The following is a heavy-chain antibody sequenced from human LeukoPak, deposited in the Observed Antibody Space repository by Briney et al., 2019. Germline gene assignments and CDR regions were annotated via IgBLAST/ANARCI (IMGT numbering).Heavy chain of an antibody. CDR1: GFTFSTYA. V-gene: IGHV3-30*04. Sequence: GRSLRLSCTASGFTFSTYAVHWVRQAPDKGLEWVAVISFDGTNKYFADSVKGRFTISRDNAKNSLYLQMNSLGPEDTAVYYCARDPYSGNYGNYYYYYMDVWGKGTTVTISS. CDR3: ARDPYSGNYGNYYYYYMDV. CDR2: ISFDGTNK. J-gene: IGHJ6*03. D-gene: IGHD1-26*01.